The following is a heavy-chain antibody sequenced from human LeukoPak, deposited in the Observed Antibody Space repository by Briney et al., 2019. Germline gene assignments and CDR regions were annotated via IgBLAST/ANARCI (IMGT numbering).Heavy chain of an antibody. CDR2: INPSGGST. CDR3: ARDRVGYYDSSGYSSFDY. D-gene: IGHD3-22*01. Sequence: ASVKVSCKASGYTFTGYYMHWVRQAPGQGLEWMGWINPSGGSTTYAQKFQGRVTMTRDTSTRTVYMELSSLRSEDTAVYYCARDRVGYYDSSGYSSFDYWGQGTLVTVSS. J-gene: IGHJ4*02. CDR1: GYTFTGYY. V-gene: IGHV1-46*01.